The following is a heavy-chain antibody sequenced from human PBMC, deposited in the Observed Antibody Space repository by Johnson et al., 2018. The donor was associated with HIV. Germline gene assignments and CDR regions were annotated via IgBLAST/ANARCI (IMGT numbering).Heavy chain of an antibody. CDR1: GFTFSSYG. CDR3: ARAPEVRGVDAFDV. J-gene: IGHJ3*01. Sequence: MLLVESGGGLVQPGGSLRLSCAASGFTFSSYGMHWVRQAPGKGLEWVSYISSSGNSMYYADSVKGRFTISRDNAKNSLYLQMNILRAEDTAVYYCARAPEVRGVDAFDVWGQGTMVTVSS. D-gene: IGHD3-10*01. V-gene: IGHV3-48*04. CDR2: ISSSGNSM.